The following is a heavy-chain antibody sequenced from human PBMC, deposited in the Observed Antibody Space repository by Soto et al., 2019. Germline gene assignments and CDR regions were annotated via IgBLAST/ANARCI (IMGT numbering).Heavy chain of an antibody. CDR2: ISYDGSNK. D-gene: IGHD3-22*01. CDR1: GFTFSSYG. V-gene: IGHV3-30*18. J-gene: IGHJ6*02. CDR3: AKDRDNYYDSSGYYYGRYYYGMGV. Sequence: QVQLVESGGGVVQPGRSLRLSCAASGFTFSSYGMHWVRQAPGKGLEWVAVISYDGSNKYYADSVKGRFTISSDNSKNTLYLQMNSLRAEDTAVYYCAKDRDNYYDSSGYYYGRYYYGMGVWGQGTTVTVSS.